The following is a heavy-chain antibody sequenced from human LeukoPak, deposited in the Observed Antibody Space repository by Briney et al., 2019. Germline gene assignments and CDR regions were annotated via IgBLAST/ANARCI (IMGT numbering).Heavy chain of an antibody. V-gene: IGHV1-3*02. D-gene: IGHD3-3*01. Sequence: ASVKVSCKASGYTFTSYAMHWVRQAPGQRLEWMGWSNAGNGNTKYSQEFQGRVTTTRDTSASTAYMELSSLRSEDMAVYYCARPAWGAYYLPNWGQGTLVTVSS. J-gene: IGHJ4*02. CDR2: SNAGNGNT. CDR3: ARPAWGAYYLPN. CDR1: GYTFTSYA.